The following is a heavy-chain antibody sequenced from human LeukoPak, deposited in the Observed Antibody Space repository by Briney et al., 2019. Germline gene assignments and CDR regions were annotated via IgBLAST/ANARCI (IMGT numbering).Heavy chain of an antibody. CDR1: GYTFSSHD. D-gene: IGHD3-22*01. V-gene: IGHV1-8*01. Sequence: ASVKVSCKASGYTFSSHDINWVRQATGQGLEWMGWMNPNSGNTGYAQKFQGRVIMTRDTSINTAYLELSSLRSEDTAVYYCARVTGDYYDSSGCPDYWGQGTLVTVSS. CDR3: ARVTGDYYDSSGCPDY. CDR2: MNPNSGNT. J-gene: IGHJ4*02.